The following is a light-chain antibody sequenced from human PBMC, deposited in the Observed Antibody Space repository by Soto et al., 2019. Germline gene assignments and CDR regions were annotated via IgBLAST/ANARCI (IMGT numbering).Light chain of an antibody. J-gene: IGLJ2*01. V-gene: IGLV1-40*01. CDR1: SSNIGAGYD. Sequence: QSVLTQPPSVSGAPGQRVTISCTGSSSNIGAGYDVHWYQQLPGTAPKLLIYGNSNRPSGVPDRFSGSKSGTSASLAITGLQAEDEADYYYQSYDSRLSALFGGGTKLTVL. CDR3: QSYDSRLSAL. CDR2: GNS.